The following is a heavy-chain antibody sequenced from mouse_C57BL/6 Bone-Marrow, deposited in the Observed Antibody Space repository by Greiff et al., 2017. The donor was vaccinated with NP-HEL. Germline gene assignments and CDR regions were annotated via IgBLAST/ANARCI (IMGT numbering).Heavy chain of an antibody. J-gene: IGHJ1*03. CDR1: EYEFPSHD. V-gene: IGHV5-2*01. CDR3: ARQAYGSLYWYFDV. Sequence: DVMLVESGGGLVQPGESLKLSCESNEYEFPSHDMSWVRKTPEKRLELVAAINSDGGSTYYPDTMERRFIISRDNTKKTLYLQMSSLRSEDTALYYCARQAYGSLYWYFDVWGTGTTVTVSS. CDR2: INSDGGST. D-gene: IGHD1-1*01.